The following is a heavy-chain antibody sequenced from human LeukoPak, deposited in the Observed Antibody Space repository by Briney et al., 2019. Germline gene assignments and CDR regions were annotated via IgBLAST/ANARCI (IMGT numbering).Heavy chain of an antibody. CDR1: GYTFTSYY. J-gene: IGHJ4*02. Sequence: VASVKVSCKASGYTFTSYYMHWVRQAPGQGLEWMGWISAYNGNTNYAQKLQGRVTMTTDTSTSTAYMELRSLRSDDTAVYYCARDRGQYQLLNYFDYWGQGTLVTVSS. D-gene: IGHD2-2*01. CDR2: ISAYNGNT. V-gene: IGHV1-18*04. CDR3: ARDRGQYQLLNYFDY.